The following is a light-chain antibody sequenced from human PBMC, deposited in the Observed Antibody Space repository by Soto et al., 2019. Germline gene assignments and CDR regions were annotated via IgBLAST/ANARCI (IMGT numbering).Light chain of an antibody. Sequence: EIVMTQSPATLSVSPGERGTLSCRASQSISINLAWYQRKPGQSPRLLFSGASTRATGVPVRFSGSGSGTEFTLSISSLQSEDFAVYFCQQHNNWPPTFGQGIKVEI. CDR3: QQHNNWPPT. J-gene: IGKJ1*01. CDR1: QSISIN. CDR2: GAS. V-gene: IGKV3-15*01.